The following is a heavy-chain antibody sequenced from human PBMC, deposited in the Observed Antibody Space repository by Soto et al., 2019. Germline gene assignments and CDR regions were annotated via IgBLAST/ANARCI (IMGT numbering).Heavy chain of an antibody. CDR1: GGSFSSSSYY. CDR2: IYYSGST. CDR3: ASQYYDFWSGYSQNWFDP. D-gene: IGHD3-3*01. J-gene: IGHJ5*02. V-gene: IGHV4-39*01. Sequence: SDTLSLTCTLSGGSFSSSSYYWGWIRQPPGKGLEWIGSIYYSGSTYYNPSLKSLVTISVDTSKNQFSLKLSSVTAADTAVYYCASQYYDFWSGYSQNWFDPWGQGTLVTVSS.